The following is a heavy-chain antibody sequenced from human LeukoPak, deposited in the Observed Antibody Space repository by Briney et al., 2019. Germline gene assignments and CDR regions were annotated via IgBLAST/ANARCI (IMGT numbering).Heavy chain of an antibody. CDR1: GFTFSDHY. CDR3: ARRPPSNGHGIDY. CDR2: TRNKANSYTT. J-gene: IGHJ4*02. V-gene: IGHV3-72*01. Sequence: GGSLRLSCAASGFTFSDHYMDWVRQAPGKGLEWVGRTRNKANSYTTEYAASVKGRFTISRDDLKNSLHLQMNSLTTEDTAVYYCARRPPSNGHGIDYWGQGTLVTVSS. D-gene: IGHD6-6*01.